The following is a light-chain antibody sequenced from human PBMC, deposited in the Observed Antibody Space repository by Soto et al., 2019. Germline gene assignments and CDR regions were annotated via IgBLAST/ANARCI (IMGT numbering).Light chain of an antibody. J-gene: IGLJ1*01. CDR2: EVI. CDR3: SSYTSSSTLV. CDR1: SSDVGGYNY. Sequence: QSALTQPASVSGSPGQSITISCTGTSSDVGGYNYVSWYQQHPGNAPKLIICEVINRPSGVSNRFSGSKSGNTASLTISGLQAEDEADYYCSSYTSSSTLVFGTGTKVTVL. V-gene: IGLV2-14*01.